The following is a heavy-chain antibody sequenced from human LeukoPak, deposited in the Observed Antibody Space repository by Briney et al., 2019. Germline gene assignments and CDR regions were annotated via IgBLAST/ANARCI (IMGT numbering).Heavy chain of an antibody. V-gene: IGHV1-2*02. CDR1: GYTFTDYY. CDR2: INPNSGGT. J-gene: IGHJ4*02. CDR3: ARAAAATMANYFDY. Sequence: ASVKVSCKASGYTFTDYYMHWVRQAPGQRPEWMGWINPNSGGTSYAQKFQGRVTMTRDTSISTAYMELSRLRSDDTAVYYCARAAAATMANYFDYWGQGTLVTVSS. D-gene: IGHD6-13*01.